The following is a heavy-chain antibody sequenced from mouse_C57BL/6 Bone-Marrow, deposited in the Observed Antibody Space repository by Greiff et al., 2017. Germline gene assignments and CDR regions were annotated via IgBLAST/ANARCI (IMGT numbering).Heavy chain of an antibody. CDR3: ARGAMDY. CDR2: INPKNGGT. CDR1: GYTFTDYY. V-gene: IGHV1-26*01. Sequence: VQLQQSGPELVKPGASVKISCKASGYTFTDYYMNWVKQSHGKSLEWIGDINPKNGGTSYNQKFKGKATLTVDKSSSTSYMELRSLTSEDSAVYYCARGAMDYWGQGTSGTVSS. J-gene: IGHJ4*01.